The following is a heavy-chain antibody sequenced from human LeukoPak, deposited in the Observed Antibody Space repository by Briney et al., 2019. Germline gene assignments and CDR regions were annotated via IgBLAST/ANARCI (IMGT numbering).Heavy chain of an antibody. V-gene: IGHV3-33*08. Sequence: GGSLRLSCAASGFTFSSYAMSWVRQAPGKGLEWVAVIWYDGSNKYYADSVKGRFTISRDNSKNTLYLQMNSLRAEDTAVYYCARDVVVAAAYYYYGMDVWGQGTTVTVSS. CDR3: ARDVVVAAAYYYYGMDV. D-gene: IGHD2-15*01. CDR2: IWYDGSNK. CDR1: GFTFSSYA. J-gene: IGHJ6*02.